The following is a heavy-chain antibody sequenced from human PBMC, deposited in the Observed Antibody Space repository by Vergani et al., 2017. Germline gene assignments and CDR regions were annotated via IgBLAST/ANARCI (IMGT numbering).Heavy chain of an antibody. D-gene: IGHD2-15*01. J-gene: IGHJ4*02. Sequence: QVQLVQSGAEVKKPGSSVKVSCKASGYTFTSYAMHWVRPAPGQRLEWMGWINAGNGNTKYSQKFQGRVTITRDTSASTAYMELSSLRSEDTAVYYCARGIGYCSGGSCYSYVGYWGQGTLVTVSS. CDR1: GYTFTSYA. V-gene: IGHV1-3*01. CDR2: INAGNGNT. CDR3: ARGIGYCSGGSCYSYVGY.